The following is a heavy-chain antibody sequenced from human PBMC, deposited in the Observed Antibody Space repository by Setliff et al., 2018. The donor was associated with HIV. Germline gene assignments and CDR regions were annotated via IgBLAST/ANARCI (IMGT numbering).Heavy chain of an antibody. V-gene: IGHV1-3*01. CDR2: ITAGNGDT. CDR3: ASPMFYDGKVV. Sequence: CKASGYTFHYYDIHWVRQAPGQGLEWMGRITAGNGDTKYSQKFQDRVTLTSDMSANTVYMDLTTLRSEDTAVYYCASPMFYDGKVVWGQGTPVTVSS. D-gene: IGHD3-22*01. CDR1: GYTFHYYD. J-gene: IGHJ4*02.